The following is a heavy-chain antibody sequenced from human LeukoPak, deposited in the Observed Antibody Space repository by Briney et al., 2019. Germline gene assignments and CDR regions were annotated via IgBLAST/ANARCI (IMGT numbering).Heavy chain of an antibody. CDR2: ISSSSSYI. CDR3: ARDRELSYVSLDY. V-gene: IGHV3-21*01. Sequence: GSLRLSCAASGFTFSSYSMNWVRQAPGKGLEWVSSISSSSSYIYYADSVKGRFTISRDNAKNSLYLQMNSLRAEDTAVYYCARDRELSYVSLDYWGQGTLVTVSS. CDR1: GFTFSSYS. D-gene: IGHD1-26*01. J-gene: IGHJ4*02.